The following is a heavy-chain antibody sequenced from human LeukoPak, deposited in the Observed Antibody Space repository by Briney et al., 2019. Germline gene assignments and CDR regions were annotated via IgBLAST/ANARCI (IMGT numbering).Heavy chain of an antibody. D-gene: IGHD3-10*01. Sequence: SETLSLTCTVSGGSISSSSYYWGWIRQPPGKGLEWIGSIYYSGSTWSSLKSRVTISIDTSKNQFSLKLSSVTAADTAVYYCARGRYYYGSGSYLFDYWGQGTLVTVSS. CDR1: GGSISSSSYY. V-gene: IGHV4-39*07. J-gene: IGHJ4*02. CDR2: IYYSGST. CDR3: ARGRYYYGSGSYLFDY.